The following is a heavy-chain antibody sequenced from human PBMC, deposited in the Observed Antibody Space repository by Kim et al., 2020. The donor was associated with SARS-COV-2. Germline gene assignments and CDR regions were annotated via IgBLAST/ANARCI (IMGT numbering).Heavy chain of an antibody. V-gene: IGHV4-61*02. D-gene: IGHD1-26*01. J-gene: IGHJ4*02. CDR2: ST. Sequence: STNYNPSLKSRVTISVDTSKNQFSLRLSSVTAADTAVYYWARGVGATGDYWGQGTLVTVSS. CDR3: ARGVGATGDY.